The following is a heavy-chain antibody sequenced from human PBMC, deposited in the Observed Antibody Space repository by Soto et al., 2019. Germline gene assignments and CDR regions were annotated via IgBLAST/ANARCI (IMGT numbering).Heavy chain of an antibody. D-gene: IGHD3-3*01. Sequence: GGSLRLSCAASGFTFSSYAMHWVRQAPGKGLEWVAVISYDGSNKYYADSVKGRFTISRDNSKNTLYLQMNSLRAEDTAVYYCARERVVAFLYYDFWSGSDDAFDIWGQGTMVTVSS. J-gene: IGHJ3*02. CDR3: ARERVVAFLYYDFWSGSDDAFDI. V-gene: IGHV3-30-3*01. CDR2: ISYDGSNK. CDR1: GFTFSSYA.